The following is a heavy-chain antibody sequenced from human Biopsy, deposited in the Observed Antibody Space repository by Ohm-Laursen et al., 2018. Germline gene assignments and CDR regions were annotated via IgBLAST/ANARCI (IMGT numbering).Heavy chain of an antibody. CDR2: IYYSGST. CDR1: GGSISSDY. Sequence: TLSLTCIVSGGSISSDYWSWIRQTPGKGLEWIGYIYYSGSTNYNPSLKSRVTISVDTSKNQFSLRLNSVTAAGTAVYYCARATNSTGWPYYYFYGMDVWGQGTTVTVSS. V-gene: IGHV4-59*01. J-gene: IGHJ6*02. CDR3: ARATNSTGWPYYYFYGMDV. D-gene: IGHD2/OR15-2a*01.